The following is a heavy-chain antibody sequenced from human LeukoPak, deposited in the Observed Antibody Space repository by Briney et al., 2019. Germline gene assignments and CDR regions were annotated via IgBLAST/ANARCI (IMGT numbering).Heavy chain of an antibody. CDR1: GFTFSSYA. V-gene: IGHV3-30*04. J-gene: IGHJ4*02. CDR2: ISYDGSNK. CDR3: ARAYY. Sequence: GGSLGLSCAASGFTFSSYAMHWVRQAPGKGLEWVAVISYDGSNKYYADSVKGRFTISRDNSKNTLYLQMNSLRAEDTAVCYCARAYYWGQGTLVTVSS.